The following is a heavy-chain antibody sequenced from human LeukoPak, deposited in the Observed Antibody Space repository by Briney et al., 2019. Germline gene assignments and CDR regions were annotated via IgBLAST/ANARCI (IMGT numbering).Heavy chain of an antibody. CDR3: ARGEQLDY. CDR1: GFTFSTYA. Sequence: QPGRSLRLSCAASGFTFSTYAMHWVRQAPGKGLEWVAVISYDGNNKYYADSVKGRFTISRDNSKNTLYLQMNSLRAEDTAVYYCARGEQLDYWGQGTLVTVSS. CDR2: ISYDGNNK. J-gene: IGHJ4*02. V-gene: IGHV3-30-3*01. D-gene: IGHD6-6*01.